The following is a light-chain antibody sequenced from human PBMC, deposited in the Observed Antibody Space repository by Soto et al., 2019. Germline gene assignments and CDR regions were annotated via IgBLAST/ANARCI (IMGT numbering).Light chain of an antibody. CDR3: SAYAGSSTWV. J-gene: IGLJ2*01. V-gene: IGLV2-8*01. CDR1: SSDVGGYNY. CDR2: EVY. Sequence: QSAPTQPPSASGSPGQSVTFSCTGTSSDVGGYNYVSWYQQYPGKAPKLMIYEVYKRHSGVPDRFSGSKSGNTASLTVSGLQPEDEADDSCSAYAGSSTWVFGGGTKLTVL.